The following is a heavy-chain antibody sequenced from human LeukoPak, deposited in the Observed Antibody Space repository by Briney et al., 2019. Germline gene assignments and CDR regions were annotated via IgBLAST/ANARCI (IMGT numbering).Heavy chain of an antibody. CDR3: ATSDDSSGCD. J-gene: IGHJ4*02. D-gene: IGHD3-22*01. V-gene: IGHV3-7*01. CDR1: GFTFSNYW. Sequence: PGGSLRLSCAASGFTFSNYWMSWVRQAPGKGLQWVANINQDGSVKHYVESVRGRFTISRDNAENSVYLQMNSLRAEDTAAYYCATSDDSSGCDWGQGTLVTVSS. CDR2: INQDGSVK.